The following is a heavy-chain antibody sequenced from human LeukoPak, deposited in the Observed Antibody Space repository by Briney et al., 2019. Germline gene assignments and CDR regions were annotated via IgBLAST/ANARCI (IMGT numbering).Heavy chain of an antibody. Sequence: GGSLRLSCAASGFTFSDYSMNWVRQAPGKGLEWVSYISSSGSTIYYADSVKGRFTISRDNAKNSLYLQMNSLRAEDTAVYYCARVGVGTTSYYFDYWGQGTLVTVSS. CDR1: GFTFSDYS. D-gene: IGHD1-1*01. J-gene: IGHJ4*02. V-gene: IGHV3-48*04. CDR2: ISSSGSTI. CDR3: ARVGVGTTSYYFDY.